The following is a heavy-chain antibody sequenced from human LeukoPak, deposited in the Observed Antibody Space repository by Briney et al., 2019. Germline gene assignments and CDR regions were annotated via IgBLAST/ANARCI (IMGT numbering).Heavy chain of an antibody. CDR3: TRHPRLYSSGWRDY. J-gene: IGHJ4*02. Sequence: GGSLRLSCAVSAFTFSSNSLKWVRQASGKGLEWVGRIRSKANSYATAYAASVKGRFTISRDDSKNTAYLQMNSLKTEDTAVYYCTRHPRLYSSGWRDYWGQGTLVTVSS. D-gene: IGHD6-19*01. V-gene: IGHV3-73*01. CDR1: AFTFSSNS. CDR2: IRSKANSYAT.